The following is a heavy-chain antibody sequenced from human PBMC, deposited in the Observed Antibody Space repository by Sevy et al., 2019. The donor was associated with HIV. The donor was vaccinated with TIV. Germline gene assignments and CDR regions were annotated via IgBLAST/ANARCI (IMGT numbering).Heavy chain of an antibody. CDR1: GFTFSNYA. CDR2: VRGSGGKT. V-gene: IGHV3-23*01. J-gene: IGHJ3*02. D-gene: IGHD4-4*01. Sequence: GGSLRLSCVASGFTFSNYALSWVRQAPGKGLEWVSAVRGSGGKTYYADSVKGRFTISRDTSNNTLFLHMNSLRAEDTAVYYCATHRRRDGYSYGAFDIWGQGTMVTVSS. CDR3: ATHRRRDGYSYGAFDI.